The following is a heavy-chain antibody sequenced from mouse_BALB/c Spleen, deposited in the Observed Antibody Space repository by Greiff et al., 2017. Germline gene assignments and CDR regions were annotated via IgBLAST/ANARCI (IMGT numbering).Heavy chain of an antibody. D-gene: IGHD2-3*01. CDR3: ARYAYDGYYAMDY. CDR1: GDSITSGY. V-gene: IGHV3-8*02. Sequence: EVQLQESGPSLVKPSQTLSLTCSVTGDSITSGYWNWIRKFPGNKLEYMGYISYSGSTYYNPSLKSRISITRDTSKNQYYLQLNSVTTEDTATYYCARYAYDGYYAMDYWGQGTSVTVSS. J-gene: IGHJ4*01. CDR2: ISYSGST.